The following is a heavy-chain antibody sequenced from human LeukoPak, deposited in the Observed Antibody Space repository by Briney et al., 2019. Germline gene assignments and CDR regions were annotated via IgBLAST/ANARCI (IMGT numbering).Heavy chain of an antibody. J-gene: IGHJ4*02. CDR1: GGSISSSSYY. CDR2: IYYSGST. Sequence: SETLSLTCTVSGGSISSSSYYWGWIRQPPGKGLEWIRSIYYSGSTYYNPSLKSRVTISVDTSKNQFSLKLSSVTAADTAVYYCASTYSSSFDYWGQGTLVTVSS. CDR3: ASTYSSSFDY. V-gene: IGHV4-39*01. D-gene: IGHD6-19*01.